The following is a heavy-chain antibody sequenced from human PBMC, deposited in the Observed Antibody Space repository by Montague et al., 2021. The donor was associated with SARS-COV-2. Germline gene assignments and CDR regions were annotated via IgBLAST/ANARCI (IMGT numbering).Heavy chain of an antibody. CDR3: AREGRVYDVLTGYSEFRDAFDI. Sequence: SVKVSCKASGYNFSNYGLSWVRQAPGQGLEWMGWISGYRGNTNYAQNLQGRLTMTTDTSTSTAYMELRSLTSDDTAVYYRAREGRVYDVLTGYSEFRDAFDIWGQGTMITVSS. J-gene: IGHJ3*02. CDR2: ISGYRGNT. CDR1: GYNFSNYG. D-gene: IGHD3-9*01. V-gene: IGHV1-18*01.